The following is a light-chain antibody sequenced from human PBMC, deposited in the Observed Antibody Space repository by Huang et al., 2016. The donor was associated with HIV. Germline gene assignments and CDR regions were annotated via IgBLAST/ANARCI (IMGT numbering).Light chain of an antibody. CDR3: QQYDNLYT. V-gene: IGKV1-33*01. CDR1: QDIRKY. J-gene: IGKJ2*01. CDR2: DAS. Sequence: DIQMTQSPSSLSAPVGDGVTITCQASQDIRKYLNWYQQKPGKAPKLLIYDASNLQTGVPARFSGNVSGTDFTFTISSLQPEDIATYYCQQYDNLYTFGQGTKLEIK.